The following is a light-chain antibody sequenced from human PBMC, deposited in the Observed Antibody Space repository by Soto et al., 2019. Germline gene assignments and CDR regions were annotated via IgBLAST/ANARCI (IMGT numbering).Light chain of an antibody. J-gene: IGKJ1*01. Sequence: IVMTHSPGTLSLSPGXXXXXXXXASQTVRNNYLAWYQQKPGQAPRLLIYGASSRATGIPDRFSGSGSGTDFTLTISRLEPEDFAVYYCQQYGSSPWTFGQGTKVDTK. CDR2: GAS. V-gene: IGKV3-20*01. CDR3: QQYGSSPWT. CDR1: QTVRNNY.